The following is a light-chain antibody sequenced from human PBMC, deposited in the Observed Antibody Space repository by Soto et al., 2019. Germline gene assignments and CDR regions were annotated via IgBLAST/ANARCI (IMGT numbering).Light chain of an antibody. J-gene: IGKJ3*01. V-gene: IGKV1-27*01. CDR2: TAS. CDR1: QGISNY. Sequence: DIQMTQSPSSLSASVGDRVTITCRASQGISNYLAWYQQKPGKVPSLLIYTASILQSGFPSRFSGSGSGTDFTLTISSLQPEDVATYYCQKYNNVPFTFGPGTKVDIK. CDR3: QKYNNVPFT.